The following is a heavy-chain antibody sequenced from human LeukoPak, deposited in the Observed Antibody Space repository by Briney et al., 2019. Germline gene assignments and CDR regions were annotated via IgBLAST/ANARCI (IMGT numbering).Heavy chain of an antibody. CDR1: GGSINSHY. D-gene: IGHD6-19*01. J-gene: IGHJ4*02. CDR3: VRRDTGWNYFDY. V-gene: IGHV4-59*08. Sequence: SETLSLTCAVSGGSINSHYWGWIRQPPGKGLQWIGDIYYTGKINYNPSLKSRVTITLDTSKDHLSLNLASVLAADTAIYYCVRRDTGWNYFDYWGQGILVTVSS. CDR2: IYYTGKI.